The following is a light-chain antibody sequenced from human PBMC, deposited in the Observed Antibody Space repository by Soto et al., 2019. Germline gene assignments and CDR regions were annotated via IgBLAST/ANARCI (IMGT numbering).Light chain of an antibody. CDR2: AVT. V-gene: IGLV2-14*03. CDR1: SSDVGAYNY. CDR3: SSYTTSSTVV. J-gene: IGLJ2*01. Sequence: SALTQPASVSGSPGQSITLSCTGTSSDVGAYNYVSWYQQHPGKAPKLMIYAVTNRPSGISNRFSGSKSGHTASLTISGLQAEDEADYYCSSYTTSSTVVFGGGTKLTVL.